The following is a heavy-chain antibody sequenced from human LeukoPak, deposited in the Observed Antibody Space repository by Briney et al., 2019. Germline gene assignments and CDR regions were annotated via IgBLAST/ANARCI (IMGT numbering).Heavy chain of an antibody. CDR3: ARIWSARDWFDP. J-gene: IGHJ5*02. CDR2: IKKRSAAT. D-gene: IGHD1-1*01. V-gene: IGHV3-11*01. CDR1: GFTFRDYA. Sequence: GGSLRLSCAASGFTFRDYAMTWIRQAPGKGLEWISYIKKRSAATYYADSVAGRFVISRDDAKISLNLHLTNLRVEDTATYFCARIWSARDWFDPWGQGT.